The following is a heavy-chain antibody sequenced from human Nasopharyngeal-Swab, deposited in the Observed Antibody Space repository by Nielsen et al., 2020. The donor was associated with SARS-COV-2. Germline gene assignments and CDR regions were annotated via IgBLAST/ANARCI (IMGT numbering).Heavy chain of an antibody. J-gene: IGHJ5*02. D-gene: IGHD5-12*01. CDR1: GGSFSGYY. CDR2: INHSGST. V-gene: IGHV4-34*01. CDR3: AGGGYSGYDSSNWFDP. Sequence: SETLSLACAVYGGSFSGYYWSWIRQPPGKGLEWIGEINHSGSTNYNPSLKSRVTISVDTSKNQFSLKLSSVTAADTAVYYCAGGGYSGYDSSNWFDPWAREPWSPSPQ.